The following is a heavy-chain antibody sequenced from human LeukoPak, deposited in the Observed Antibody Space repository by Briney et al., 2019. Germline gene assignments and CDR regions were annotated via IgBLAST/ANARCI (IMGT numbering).Heavy chain of an antibody. CDR2: IWFDGTNK. Sequence: PVGSLRLSCAASGFKFRSYVIHWVRQAPSKGLEWVAVIWFDGTNKYYADSVKGRFTISRDDSKNTLYLQMNSLRAEDTAVYYCARGWATTQYTYYFDYWGPGTLVTVSS. V-gene: IGHV3-33*01. CDR3: ARGWATTQYTYYFDY. D-gene: IGHD5-24*01. CDR1: GFKFRSYV. J-gene: IGHJ4*02.